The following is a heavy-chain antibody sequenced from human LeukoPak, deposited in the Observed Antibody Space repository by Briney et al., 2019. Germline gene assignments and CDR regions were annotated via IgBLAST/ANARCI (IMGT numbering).Heavy chain of an antibody. CDR3: ARDSAQLWGSGSSFTTPYYSYMDV. J-gene: IGHJ6*03. CDR2: VNPNRGNT. V-gene: IGHV1-8*03. D-gene: IGHD3-10*01. CDR1: GDTFTSYE. Sequence: GASVKVSCKGSGDTFTSYEINWVRQGTGQGLEWMGWVNPNRGNTGYAQKFQGRVTITRNTLISTAYMELSSLSSQDMAVYYCARDSAQLWGSGSSFTTPYYSYMDVWGKGTTVTVSS.